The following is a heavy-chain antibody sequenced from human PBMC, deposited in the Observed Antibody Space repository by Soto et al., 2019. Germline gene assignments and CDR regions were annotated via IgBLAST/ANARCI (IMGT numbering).Heavy chain of an antibody. J-gene: IGHJ4*02. V-gene: IGHV1-2*04. Sequence: PSFKVSCKAAWCKVPGYYTDFVVPATGQGLEWMGWINPNSGGTNYPQKFQGWVTMTRDTSISTAYMELSRLRSDDTAVYYCASSASGEPLFDYWGQGTLVTVSS. D-gene: IGHD2-21*01. CDR2: INPNSGGT. CDR3: ASSASGEPLFDY. CDR1: WCKVPGYY.